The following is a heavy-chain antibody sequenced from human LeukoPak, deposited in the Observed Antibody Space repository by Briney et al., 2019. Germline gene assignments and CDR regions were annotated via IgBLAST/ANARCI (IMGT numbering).Heavy chain of an antibody. D-gene: IGHD2-2*01. J-gene: IGHJ4*02. CDR2: IYYTGNT. Sequence: SETLSLTCSVSGVSISSSNSYWGWIRQPPGKGLEWIGSIYYTGNTYYNASLKSRVTIPIDTSKNQFSLKLTSVTAADTAVYYCARRQVPAGIDYWGQGTLVTVSA. V-gene: IGHV4-39*01. CDR1: GVSISSSNSY. CDR3: ARRQVPAGIDY.